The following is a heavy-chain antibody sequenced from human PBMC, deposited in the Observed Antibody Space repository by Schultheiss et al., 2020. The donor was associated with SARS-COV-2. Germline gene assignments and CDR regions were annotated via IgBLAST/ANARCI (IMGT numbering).Heavy chain of an antibody. J-gene: IGHJ3*01. V-gene: IGHV1-2*02. CDR3: ASGVGQQLALFSR. Sequence: GESLKISCKASGYTFTGYYMHWVRQAPGQGLEWMGWINPNSGGTNYAQKFQGRVTMTRDTSISTAYMELSRLRSDDTAVYYCASGVGQQLALFSRWGQGTMVTVSS. D-gene: IGHD6-13*01. CDR1: GYTFTGYY. CDR2: INPNSGGT.